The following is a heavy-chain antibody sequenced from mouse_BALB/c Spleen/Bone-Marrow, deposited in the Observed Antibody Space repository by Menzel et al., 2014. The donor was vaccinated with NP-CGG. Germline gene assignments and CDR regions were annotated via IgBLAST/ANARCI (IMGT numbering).Heavy chain of an antibody. CDR1: GYTFTSYY. Sequence: VKVVESGPELVKTRASVRISCKASGYTFTSYYIHWVKQRPGQGLEWIGWIYLGNVNTKYNEKFKGKATLTADKSSSTAYMQFSSLTSEDAAVYFCASGDYWGQGTTLTVSS. CDR2: IYLGNVNT. CDR3: ASGDY. V-gene: IGHV1S56*01. J-gene: IGHJ2*01.